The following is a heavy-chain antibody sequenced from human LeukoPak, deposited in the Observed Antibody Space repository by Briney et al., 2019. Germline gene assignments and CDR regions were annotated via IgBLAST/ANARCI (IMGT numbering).Heavy chain of an antibody. Sequence: PGGSLRLSCAASGFTFSTYAMNWVRQAPGKRLEWVSAISDSGGRTYYADSVRGRFTISRDSSKNTLYLQMNSLRAEDTAVYYCAKRGNYYSLDYWGQGTLVTVSS. CDR1: GFTFSTYA. D-gene: IGHD1-26*01. CDR3: AKRGNYYSLDY. CDR2: ISDSGGRT. J-gene: IGHJ4*02. V-gene: IGHV3-23*01.